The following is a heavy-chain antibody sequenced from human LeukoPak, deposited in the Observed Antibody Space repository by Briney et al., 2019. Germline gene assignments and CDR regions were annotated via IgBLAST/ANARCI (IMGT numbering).Heavy chain of an antibody. CDR1: GFTLSSYA. D-gene: IGHD2-2*01. CDR2: ISGSGGST. Sequence: GGALRLSRAASGFTLSSYAMSWVRQAPGKGVEGVSAISGSGGSTYYADSVKGRFTISRDNSKNTLYLQMNSLRAEDTAVYYCAKVVPAAEDWFDPWGQGTLVTVSS. CDR3: AKVVPAAEDWFDP. J-gene: IGHJ5*02. V-gene: IGHV3-23*01.